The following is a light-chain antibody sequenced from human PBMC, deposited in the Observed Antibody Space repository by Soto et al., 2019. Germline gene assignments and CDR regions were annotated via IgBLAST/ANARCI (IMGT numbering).Light chain of an antibody. J-gene: IGKJ2*01. CDR1: QGISSY. V-gene: IGKV1-8*01. CDR3: QQYYSYPRT. CDR2: PAS. Sequence: AIRMTQSPSSFSASTGDRVTITCRASQGISSYSAWYQQKPGKAPKLLIYPASTLQSGVPSRFSGSGSGTDFTLTISCLQSEDFATYYCQQYYSYPRTFGQGTKLEIK.